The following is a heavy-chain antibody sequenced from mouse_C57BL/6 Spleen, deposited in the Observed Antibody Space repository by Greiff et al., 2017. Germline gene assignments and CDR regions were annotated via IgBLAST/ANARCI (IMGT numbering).Heavy chain of an antibody. V-gene: IGHV1-82*01. CDR3: ARAVGGRGDFGG. CDR1: GYAFSSSW. Sequence: QVQLKESGPELVKPGASVKISCKASGYAFSSSWMNWVKQRPGKGLEWFGRIYPGDGDTNYNGKFKGKATLTADKSSSTAYMQRSSLTSEDSAVYFCARAVGGRGDFGGWGTGTTVTVAS. J-gene: IGHJ1*03. CDR2: IYPGDGDT. D-gene: IGHD1-1*01.